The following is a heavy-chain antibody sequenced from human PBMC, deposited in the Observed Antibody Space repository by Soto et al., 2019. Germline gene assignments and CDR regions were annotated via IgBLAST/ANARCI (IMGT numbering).Heavy chain of an antibody. D-gene: IGHD2-21*01. V-gene: IGHV1-46*01. Sequence: ASLKVSCKASGDTFTTNFIHWVRQAPGQGLEWMGRINPNSGATLYAQEFQGRLTLTTDTSTSTVSLDLTGLKPEDSAVYYCASRVLCDMDVWGQGTTVTVSS. CDR3: ASRVLCDMDV. J-gene: IGHJ6*02. CDR1: GDTFTTNF. CDR2: INPNSGAT.